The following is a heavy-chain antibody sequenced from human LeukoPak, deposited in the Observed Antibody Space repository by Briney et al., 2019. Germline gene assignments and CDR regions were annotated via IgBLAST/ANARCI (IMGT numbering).Heavy chain of an antibody. CDR1: GFTFSSYA. Sequence: GGSLRLSCAASGFTFSSYAMSWVRQAPGKGLEWVSAISGSGGSTYYADSVKGRFTISRDNSKNTLYLQMASLRAEDTAVYYCARMGIAAVGAYYFDYWGQGTLVAVSS. J-gene: IGHJ4*02. V-gene: IGHV3-23*01. D-gene: IGHD6-13*01. CDR2: ISGSGGST. CDR3: ARMGIAAVGAYYFDY.